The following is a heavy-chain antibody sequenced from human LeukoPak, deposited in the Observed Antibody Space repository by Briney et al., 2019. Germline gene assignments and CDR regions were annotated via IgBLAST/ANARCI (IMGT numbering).Heavy chain of an antibody. CDR3: ARDTSGWDFLDY. J-gene: IGHJ4*02. V-gene: IGHV3-66*01. CDR1: GFTVSSNY. CDR2: IYSGGST. D-gene: IGHD6-19*01. Sequence: GGSLRLSCAASGFTVSSNYMSWVRQAPGKGLEWVSVIYSGGSTYYADSVKGRFTISRDNSKNTLYLQMNSLRAEDTAVYYCARDTSGWDFLDYWGQGTLVTVSS.